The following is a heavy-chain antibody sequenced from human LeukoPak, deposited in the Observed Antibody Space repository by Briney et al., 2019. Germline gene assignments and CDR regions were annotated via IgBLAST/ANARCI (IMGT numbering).Heavy chain of an antibody. CDR3: ARLEEQWLVHYADYYYYMDV. V-gene: IGHV3-21*01. D-gene: IGHD6-19*01. CDR1: GFTFSSYS. Sequence: PGGSLRLSCAASGFTFSSYSMNWVRQAPGKGLEWVSSISSSSSYIYYADSVKGRFTISRDNAKNSLYLQMNSLRAEDTAVYYCARLEEQWLVHYADYYYYMDVWGKGTTVTVSS. J-gene: IGHJ6*03. CDR2: ISSSSSYI.